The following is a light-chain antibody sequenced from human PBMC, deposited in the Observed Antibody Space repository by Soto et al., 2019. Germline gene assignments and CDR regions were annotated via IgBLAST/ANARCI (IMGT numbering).Light chain of an antibody. CDR3: QQYNSWPPIT. J-gene: IGKJ5*01. CDR1: QSISNN. V-gene: IGKV3-15*01. CDR2: YAS. Sequence: EIVMTQSPGILSVSPGEGATLSCRASQSISNNLAWYQQKPGQVPRLLIYYASTRATGVPARFSGSGSGTEFTLTISSLQSEDFALYYCQQYNSWPPITFGQGTRLEIK.